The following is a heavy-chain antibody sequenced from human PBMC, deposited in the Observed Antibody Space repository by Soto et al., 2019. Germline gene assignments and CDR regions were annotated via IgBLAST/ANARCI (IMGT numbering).Heavy chain of an antibody. V-gene: IGHV4-30-4*01. CDR2: IYYSGST. D-gene: IGHD3-22*01. CDR1: GGSIASGDYY. J-gene: IGHJ4*02. CDR3: ARAFDDSSGYYGGLGY. Sequence: QVQLQESGPGLVKPSQTLSLTCTVSGGSIASGDYYWSWMRQPPGKGREWIGYIYYSGSTYYNPSFKSRVTISIDTSKNQLSLRLNSVTAADTAVYYCARAFDDSSGYYGGLGYWGQGTLVTVSS.